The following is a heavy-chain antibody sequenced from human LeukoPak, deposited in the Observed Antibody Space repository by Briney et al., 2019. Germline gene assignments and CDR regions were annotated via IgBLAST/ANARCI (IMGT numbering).Heavy chain of an antibody. V-gene: IGHV4-4*02. CDR3: ARGIYSYGLTLFDY. J-gene: IGHJ4*02. D-gene: IGHD5-18*01. CDR1: GGSISSSNW. Sequence: SETLSLTCALSGGSISSSNWWSWVRQPPGKGLEWIGEIYHSGSTNYNPSLKSRVTISVDKSKNQFSLKLSSVTAADTAVYYCARGIYSYGLTLFDYWGQGTLVTVSS. CDR2: IYHSGST.